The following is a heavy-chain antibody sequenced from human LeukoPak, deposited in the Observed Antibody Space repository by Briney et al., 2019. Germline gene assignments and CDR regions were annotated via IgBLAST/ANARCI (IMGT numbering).Heavy chain of an antibody. CDR2: INHSGST. J-gene: IGHJ5*02. V-gene: IGHV4-34*01. CDR3: ARVFDSSGYYYKFFWFDP. D-gene: IGHD3-22*01. CDR1: GGSFSGYY. Sequence: SETLSLTCAVYGGSFSGYYWSWIRQPPGKGLEWIGEINHSGSTNYNPSLKSRVTISVGTSKNQFSLKLSSVTAADTAVYYCARVFDSSGYYYKFFWFDPWGQGTLVTVSS.